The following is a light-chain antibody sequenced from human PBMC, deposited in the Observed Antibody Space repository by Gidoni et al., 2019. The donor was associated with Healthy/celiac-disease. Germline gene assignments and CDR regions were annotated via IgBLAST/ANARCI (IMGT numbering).Light chain of an antibody. CDR1: QSISSW. CDR2: KAS. J-gene: IGKJ1*01. CDR3: QQYNSYPWT. V-gene: IGKV1-5*03. Sequence: DIQMTQSPSTLSASVGDRVTITCRASQSISSWLAWYQQKPGKAPKLLIYKASSLESGVPSRFGGSGSGTEFTLTISSLQPDDFATYYCQQYNSYPWTFGQGTKGEIK.